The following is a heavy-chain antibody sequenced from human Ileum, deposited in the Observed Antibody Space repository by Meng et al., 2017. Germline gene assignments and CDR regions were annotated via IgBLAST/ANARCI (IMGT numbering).Heavy chain of an antibody. CDR3: ATVSSMIMVYGGSYFDY. J-gene: IGHJ4*02. D-gene: IGHD2-8*01. V-gene: IGHV4-34*01. CDR1: GGSFSGYY. CDR2: NHHCGST. Sequence: HVPLPPSDPELLNPSEVPALNCAVYGGSFSGYYQSYNRQPPGKGLEWIVENHHCGSTNYNPSLKSRATISLDTSKSQFFLKLSSVTAADTAVYYWATVSSMIMVYGGSYFDYWGQGTLVTVSS.